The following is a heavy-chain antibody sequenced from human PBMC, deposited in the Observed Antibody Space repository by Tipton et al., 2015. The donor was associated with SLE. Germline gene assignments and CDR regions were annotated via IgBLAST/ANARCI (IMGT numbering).Heavy chain of an antibody. J-gene: IGHJ2*01. Sequence: TLSLTCAVYGGSFSGYYWSWIRQPPGKGLEWIGEINHRGSTNYNPSLKSRVTISVDTSKNQFSLKLSSVTAADTAVYYCARGELSGYFDLWGRGTLVTVSS. CDR3: ARGELSGYFDL. D-gene: IGHD3-16*02. CDR1: GGSFSGYY. V-gene: IGHV4-34*01. CDR2: INHRGST.